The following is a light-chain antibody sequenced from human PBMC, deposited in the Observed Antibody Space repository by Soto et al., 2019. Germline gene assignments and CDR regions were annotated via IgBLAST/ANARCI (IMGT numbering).Light chain of an antibody. Sequence: EIVLTQSPATLSLSPGERATLSCRASQSVSSYLAWYQQKPGQAPRLLIYDASNRATGIPARFSGSGSGTDFTLTISGLEPEDFAVYYCQQRSNWPPGGTFGGGTKVEIK. J-gene: IGKJ4*01. CDR1: QSVSSY. CDR2: DAS. CDR3: QQRSNWPPGGT. V-gene: IGKV3-11*01.